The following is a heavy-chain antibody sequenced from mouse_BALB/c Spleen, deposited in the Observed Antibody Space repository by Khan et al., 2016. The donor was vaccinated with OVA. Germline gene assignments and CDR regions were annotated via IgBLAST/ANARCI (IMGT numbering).Heavy chain of an antibody. Sequence: EVELVESGGDLVKPGESLKLSCAASGFTFSSYVMSWVRQTPEKRLEWVASISSGGNTYYADSLKGRFTISRDDARNILYLQMSSLRSEGTAMYYCTRGPFYFGFNYFDFWGQGTTLTVSS. CDR3: TRGPFYFGFNYFDF. CDR1: GFTFSSYV. D-gene: IGHD1-1*01. V-gene: IGHV5-6-5*01. J-gene: IGHJ2*01. CDR2: ISSGGNT.